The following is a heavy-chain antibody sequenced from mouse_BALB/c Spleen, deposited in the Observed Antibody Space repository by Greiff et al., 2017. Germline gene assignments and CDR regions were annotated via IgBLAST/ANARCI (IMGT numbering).Heavy chain of an antibody. Sequence: VKLMESGAELVRPGTSVKVSCKASGYAFTNYLIEWVKQRPGQGLEWIGVINPGSGGTNYNEKFKGKATLTADKSSSTAYMQLSSLTSDDSAVYFCARSGDYVLFAYWGQGTLVTVSA. CDR3: ARSGDYVLFAY. CDR2: INPGSGGT. V-gene: IGHV1-54*01. J-gene: IGHJ3*01. D-gene: IGHD2-4*01. CDR1: GYAFTNYL.